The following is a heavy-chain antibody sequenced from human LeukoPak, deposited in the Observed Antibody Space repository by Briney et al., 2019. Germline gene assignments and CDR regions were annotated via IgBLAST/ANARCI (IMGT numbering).Heavy chain of an antibody. CDR1: GYTFTSY. J-gene: IGHJ4*02. CDR2: IIPSSGST. V-gene: IGHV1-46*01. CDR3: ARDESWVWKGWVDY. D-gene: IGHD6-13*01. Sequence: ASVKVSCKASGYTFTSYMHWVRQAPGQGLEWMGIIIPSSGSTSYAQKFQGRVTMTRDTSTSTVYMELSSLRSEDTAVYYCARDESWVWKGWVDYWGQGTLVTVSS.